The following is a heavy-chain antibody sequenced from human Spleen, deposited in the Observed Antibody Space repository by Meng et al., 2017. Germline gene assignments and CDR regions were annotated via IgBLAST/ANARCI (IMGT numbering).Heavy chain of an antibody. CDR2: INPKSGDT. V-gene: IGHV1-2*06. D-gene: IGHD6-13*01. Sequence: HLGQSGAGVKKPGASVKVSCKASGYTFPDYWLHWVRRAPGQGLEWMGRINPKSGDTHYAQRFQGRVTMTGDTSISTAYMELSGLRSDDTAMYYCARDEDISAAGKLFGDYWGQGTLVTVSS. CDR3: ARDEDISAAGKLFGDY. J-gene: IGHJ4*02. CDR1: GYTFPDYW.